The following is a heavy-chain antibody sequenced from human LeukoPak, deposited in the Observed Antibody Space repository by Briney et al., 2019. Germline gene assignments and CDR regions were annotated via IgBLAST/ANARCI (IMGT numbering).Heavy chain of an antibody. V-gene: IGHV4-34*01. Sequence: SETLSLTCAVYGGSFSGYYWSWIRQPPGEGLEWIGEINHSGSTNYNPSLKSRVTISVDTSKNQFSLKLSSVTAADTAVYYCARGKGYFDWVDPWGQGTLVTVSS. J-gene: IGHJ5*02. CDR1: GGSFSGYY. D-gene: IGHD3-9*01. CDR2: INHSGST. CDR3: ARGKGYFDWVDP.